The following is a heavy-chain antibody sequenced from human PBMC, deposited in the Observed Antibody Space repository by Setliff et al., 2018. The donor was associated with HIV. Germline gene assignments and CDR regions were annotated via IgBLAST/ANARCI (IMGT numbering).Heavy chain of an antibody. V-gene: IGHV1-8*02. CDR2: MNPNSGNT. CDR3: ARAPYYYDSSGYYLIDY. Sequence: ASVKVSCKASGYTFSSYGISWVRQATGQGLEWMGWMNPNSGNTGYAQKFQGRVTMTRNTSISTAYMELSSLRSEDTAVYYCARAPYYYDSSGYYLIDYWGQGTLVTVSS. J-gene: IGHJ4*02. CDR1: GYTFSSYG. D-gene: IGHD3-22*01.